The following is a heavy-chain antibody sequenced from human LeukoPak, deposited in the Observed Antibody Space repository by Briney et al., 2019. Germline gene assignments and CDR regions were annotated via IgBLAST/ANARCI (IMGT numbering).Heavy chain of an antibody. CDR1: GFTFSSYG. Sequence: PGGSLRLSCAASGFTFSSYGMHWVRQAPGKGLEWVAFIRYDGSNKYYADSVKGRFTISRDNSKNTLYLQMNSLRAEDMAVYYCARVVRYSSGPLTDLLPYYFDYWGQGTLVTVSS. CDR2: IRYDGSNK. D-gene: IGHD6-19*01. CDR3: ARVVRYSSGPLTDLLPYYFDY. V-gene: IGHV3-30*02. J-gene: IGHJ4*02.